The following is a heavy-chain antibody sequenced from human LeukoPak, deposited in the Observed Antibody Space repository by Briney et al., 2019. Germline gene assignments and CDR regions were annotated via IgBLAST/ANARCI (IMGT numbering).Heavy chain of an antibody. CDR3: ARARAAAAPSSFDY. J-gene: IGHJ4*02. CDR1: SYTFTSYG. V-gene: IGHV1-18*01. CDR2: ISAYNGNT. D-gene: IGHD6-13*01. Sequence: GASVKVSCKASSYTFTSYGITWVRQAPGQGLEWMGWISAYNGNTNYAQNLQGRVTMTTDTSTSTAYMELRSLRSDDSAVYYCARARAAAAPSSFDYWGQGTLVTVSS.